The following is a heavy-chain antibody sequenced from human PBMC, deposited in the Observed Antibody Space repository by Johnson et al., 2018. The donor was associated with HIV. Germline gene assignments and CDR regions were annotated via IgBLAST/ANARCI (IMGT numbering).Heavy chain of an antibody. V-gene: IGHV3-53*01. J-gene: IGHJ3*02. CDR3: ARAGPWASSPLPFDI. CDR1: GFTVTSNY. Sequence: VQVVESGGGLIQPGGSLRLSCVASGFTVTSNYMSWVRQAPGKGLAWVSIIYGGGVTSCTDPVKGRFTISRDNSKNALYLQMNSLRAEDTAVYYCARAGPWASSPLPFDIWGQGTMVTVSS. D-gene: IGHD2-15*01. CDR2: IYGGGVT.